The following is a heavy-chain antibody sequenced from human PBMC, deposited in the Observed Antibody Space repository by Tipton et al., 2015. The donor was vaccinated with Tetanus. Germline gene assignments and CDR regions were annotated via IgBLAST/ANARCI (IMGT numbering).Heavy chain of an antibody. D-gene: IGHD1-26*01. CDR2: IFNYGGT. CDR3: ARDGTGAQNYYYSMDV. Sequence: SLRLSCAASGFTVSNSYMTWVRQAPGKGLEWVSSIFNYGGTYSADSVKGRFTISRDNSKNTLYLQMNSLRAEDTAVYYCARDGTGAQNYYYSMDVWGQGTTVTVSS. V-gene: IGHV3-53*01. J-gene: IGHJ6*02. CDR1: GFTVSNSY.